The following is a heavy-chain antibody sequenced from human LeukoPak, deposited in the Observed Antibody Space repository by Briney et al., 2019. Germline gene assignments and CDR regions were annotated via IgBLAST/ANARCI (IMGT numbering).Heavy chain of an antibody. CDR1: GYTFTGYY. J-gene: IGHJ5*02. CDR2: INPNSGGT. CDR3: ARDYDFWSGYWGGGPNWFDP. D-gene: IGHD3-3*01. Sequence: ASVKVSCKASGYTFTGYYMHWVRQAPGQGLEWMGRINPNSGGTNYAQKFQGRVTMTRDTSISTAYMELSRLRSDDTAVYYCARDYDFWSGYWGGGPNWFDPWGQGTLVTVPS. V-gene: IGHV1-2*06.